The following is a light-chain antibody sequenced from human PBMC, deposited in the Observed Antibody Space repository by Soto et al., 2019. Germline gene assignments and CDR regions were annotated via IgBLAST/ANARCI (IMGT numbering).Light chain of an antibody. CDR3: QSYDSSLSGLWV. J-gene: IGLJ3*02. Sequence: QSVLTQPPSVSEAPRQRVTISCSGSRSNIGNNGVNWYQHLPGKAPKLIISGNNNRPSGVPDRFSGSKSGTSASLAITGLQAEDEADYYCQSYDSSLSGLWVFGGGTKLTVL. CDR1: RSNIGNNG. V-gene: IGLV1-40*01. CDR2: GNN.